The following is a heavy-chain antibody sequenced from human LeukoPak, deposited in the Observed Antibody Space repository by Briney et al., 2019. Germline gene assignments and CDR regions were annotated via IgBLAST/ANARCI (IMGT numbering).Heavy chain of an antibody. CDR3: ARVPGTVYYDYMDV. J-gene: IGHJ6*03. CDR1: GFTFSSYA. D-gene: IGHD4-11*01. CDR2: ISGSGAGT. V-gene: IGHV3-23*01. Sequence: GGSLRLSCAASGFTFSSYAMSWVRQAPGKGLEWVSAISGSGAGTYYADSVKGRFTVSRDNSKNTLYLQMTSLGAEDTAVYYCARVPGTVYYDYMDVWGIGTTVTVAS.